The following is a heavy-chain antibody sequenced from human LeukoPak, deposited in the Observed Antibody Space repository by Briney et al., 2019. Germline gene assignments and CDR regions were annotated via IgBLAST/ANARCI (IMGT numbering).Heavy chain of an antibody. CDR3: ATSLSNLASFEY. CDR2: ISGRSNAI. D-gene: IGHD2/OR15-2a*01. J-gene: IGHJ4*02. CDR1: GFSFSDHY. Sequence: GGSLRLSCAASGFSFSDHYMSWIRQAPGRGLEWVSYISGRSNAIYYADSVRGRFTISRDNAKKSLYLQMNSLRAEDTAVYYCATSLSNLASFEYWGQGALVTVSS. V-gene: IGHV3-11*04.